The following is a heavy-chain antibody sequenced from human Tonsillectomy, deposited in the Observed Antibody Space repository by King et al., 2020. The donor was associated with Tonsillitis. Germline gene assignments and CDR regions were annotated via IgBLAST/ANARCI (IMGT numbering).Heavy chain of an antibody. D-gene: IGHD1-26*01. CDR2: INGDVSST. J-gene: IGHJ6*03. CDR1: GFTFSTYW. Sequence: VQLVESGGGLVQPGGSLRLSCAASGFTFSTYWMHWVRQAPGKGLVWVSRINGDVSSTSYADSVKGRFTISRDNAKNTLYLQMNSPRAEETAVYDCARAPPGNYYYYMDVWGKGTTVTVSS. CDR3: ARAPPGNYYYYMDV. V-gene: IGHV3-74*01.